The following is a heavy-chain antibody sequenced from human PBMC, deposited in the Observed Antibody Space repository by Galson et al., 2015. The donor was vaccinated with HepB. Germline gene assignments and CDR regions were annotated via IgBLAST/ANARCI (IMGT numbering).Heavy chain of an antibody. V-gene: IGHV3-30*18. J-gene: IGHJ6*02. CDR1: GFTFSSYG. CDR3: AKDKQWLSYYYYGIDV. D-gene: IGHD6-19*01. Sequence: LRLSCAASGFTFSSYGMHWVRQAPGKGLEWVAVISYDGSNKYYADSVKGRFTISRDNSKNTLYLQMNSLRAEDTAVYYCAKDKQWLSYYYYGIDVWGQGTRVTVSS. CDR2: ISYDGSNK.